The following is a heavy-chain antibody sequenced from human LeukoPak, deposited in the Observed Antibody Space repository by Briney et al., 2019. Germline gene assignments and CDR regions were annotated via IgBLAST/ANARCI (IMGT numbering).Heavy chain of an antibody. CDR2: ITYDGTDT. Sequence: GTSLRLSCAASGFNFRSYTFHWVRQAPGKGPEWMAFITYDGTDTYYADSVKGRFTLSRDNSQNTLYLQMNSLRAADTAVYYCARPGGYAFDMWGQGTMVTVSS. D-gene: IGHD3-16*01. CDR3: ARPGGYAFDM. V-gene: IGHV3-30*04. J-gene: IGHJ3*02. CDR1: GFNFRSYT.